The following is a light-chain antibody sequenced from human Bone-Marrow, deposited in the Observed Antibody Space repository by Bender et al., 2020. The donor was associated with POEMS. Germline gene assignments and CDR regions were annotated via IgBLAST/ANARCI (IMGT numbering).Light chain of an antibody. V-gene: IGLV4-69*01. Sequence: QPVLTQSPSASASLGASVKLTCTLNSGHTTYAIAWQQKQPEKGPRFLMKLNYDVSPYRGDGVPDRVSGSSSGAERYLTISSVQSEGEADYNCQTWGTDVLRVCGG. J-gene: IGLJ3*02. CDR2: LNYDVSP. CDR1: SGHTTYA. CDR3: QTWGTDVLRV.